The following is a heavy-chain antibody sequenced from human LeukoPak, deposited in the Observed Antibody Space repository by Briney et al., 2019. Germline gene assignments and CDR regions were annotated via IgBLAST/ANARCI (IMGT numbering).Heavy chain of an antibody. CDR1: GFTFSSYW. V-gene: IGHV3-74*01. Sequence: GGSLRLPCAASGFTFSSYWMHWVRQAPGKGLVWVSRINSDGSSTSYADSVKGRFTISRDNAKNTLYLQMNSLRAEDTAVYYCARGRVTYYYDSSGYYSNQGGFDYWGQGTLVTVSS. J-gene: IGHJ4*02. CDR2: INSDGSST. CDR3: ARGRVTYYYDSSGYYSNQGGFDY. D-gene: IGHD3-22*01.